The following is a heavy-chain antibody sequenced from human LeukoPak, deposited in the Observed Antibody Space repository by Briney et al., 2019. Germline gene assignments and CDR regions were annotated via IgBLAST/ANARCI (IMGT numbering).Heavy chain of an antibody. J-gene: IGHJ6*02. CDR3: ATSTIFGVDPAYYYYGMDV. CDR2: FDPEDGET. Sequence: SVNVSFKFSAYTLTELSMHWVRQAPGKGLERMGVFDPEDGETINAHKFHVRVTMNDDISTDTDYMELTRMRYEDTAVYYCATSTIFGVDPAYYYYGMDVWGQGTTVTVSS. CDR1: AYTLTELS. D-gene: IGHD3-3*01. V-gene: IGHV1-24*01.